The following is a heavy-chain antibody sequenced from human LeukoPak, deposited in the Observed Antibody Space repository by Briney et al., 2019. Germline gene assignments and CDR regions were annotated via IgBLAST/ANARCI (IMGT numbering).Heavy chain of an antibody. Sequence: PSQTLSLTCTVSGGSISSGGYYWSWIRQHPGKGLEWIGYIYYSGSTYYNPSLKSRVTISVDTSKNQFSLKLSSVTAADTAVYYCARCVAVTHSFDPWGQGTLVTVSS. CDR1: GGSISSGGYY. V-gene: IGHV4-31*03. J-gene: IGHJ5*02. D-gene: IGHD2-15*01. CDR2: IYYSGST. CDR3: ARCVAVTHSFDP.